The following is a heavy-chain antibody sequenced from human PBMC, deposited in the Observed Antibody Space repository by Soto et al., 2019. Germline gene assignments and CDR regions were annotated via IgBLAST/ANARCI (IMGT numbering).Heavy chain of an antibody. CDR3: AKEGGSRSGHSTFHDP. J-gene: IGHJ5*02. Sequence: QVHLVESGGGVVQPGTSLRLSCAASKFTFNSFAMHWVRQAPAKGLEWVATISYDGTKQYYADSVKGRFTISRDNFKNTLYLQMSSLRGDDTAVYYCAKEGGSRSGHSTFHDPWGQGTLVTVSS. CDR1: KFTFNSFA. D-gene: IGHD3-3*01. V-gene: IGHV3-30-3*02. CDR2: ISYDGTKQ.